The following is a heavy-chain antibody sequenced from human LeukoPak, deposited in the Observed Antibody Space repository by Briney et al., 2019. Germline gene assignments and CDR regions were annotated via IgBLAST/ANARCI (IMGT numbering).Heavy chain of an antibody. V-gene: IGHV1-69*13. CDR3: ARGTSSIAARPSNYYGMDV. CDR1: GGTFSSYA. J-gene: IGHJ6*02. Sequence: ASVNVSCKASGGTFSSYAISWVRQAPGQGLEWMGGIIPIFGTANYAQKFQGRVTITADESTSTAYMELSSLRSEDTAVYYCARGTSSIAARPSNYYGMDVWGQGTTVTVSS. D-gene: IGHD6-6*01. CDR2: IIPIFGTA.